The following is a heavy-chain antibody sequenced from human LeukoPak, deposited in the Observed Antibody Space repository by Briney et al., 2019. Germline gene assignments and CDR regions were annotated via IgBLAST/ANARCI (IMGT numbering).Heavy chain of an antibody. D-gene: IGHD4-17*01. CDR3: ARGGDYKNDY. Sequence: GGSLRLSCAASGFTFSSYWMHWVRQTPGKGLVWVSRINGAGSSISYADSVKGRVTISRDNAENTLYLQMNNLRAEDTAVYYCARGGDYKNDYWGQGTLVTVSS. CDR1: GFTFSSYW. J-gene: IGHJ4*02. CDR2: INGAGSSI. V-gene: IGHV3-74*01.